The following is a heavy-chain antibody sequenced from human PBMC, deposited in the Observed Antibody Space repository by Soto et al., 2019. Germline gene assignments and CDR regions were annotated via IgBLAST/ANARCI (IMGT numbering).Heavy chain of an antibody. CDR3: ARVAPPQKWELPGSLDH. CDR1: GGSISGHY. CDR2: IYYRGTT. J-gene: IGHJ4*02. D-gene: IGHD1-26*01. V-gene: IGHV4-59*11. Sequence: SETLSLTCTFSGGSISGHYWSLIRQSPGKGLEWIGFIYYRGTTNYNPSLKSRITISLDTSKNQFFLELRSLTAADTAVYSCARVAPPQKWELPGSLDHWGQGVLVTVSS.